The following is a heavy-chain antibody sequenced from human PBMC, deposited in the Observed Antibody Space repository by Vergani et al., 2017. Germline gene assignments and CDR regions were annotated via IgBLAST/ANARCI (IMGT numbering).Heavy chain of an antibody. Sequence: EVQLLESGGGLVQPGGSLRLSCAASGFTFSSYAMSWVRQAPGKGLEWVSAISGSGGSTYSADSVKGRFTISRDNSKNTVYLQMNSLRAEDTAVYYCAKDYVKGAVVTAPYYYYGMDVWGQGTTVTVSS. D-gene: IGHD2-21*02. CDR3: AKDYVKGAVVTAPYYYYGMDV. V-gene: IGHV3-23*01. J-gene: IGHJ6*02. CDR1: GFTFSSYA. CDR2: ISGSGGST.